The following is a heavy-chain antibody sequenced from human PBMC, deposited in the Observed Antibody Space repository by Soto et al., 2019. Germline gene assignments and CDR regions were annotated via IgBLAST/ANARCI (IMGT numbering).Heavy chain of an antibody. CDR2: ISAYNGNT. D-gene: IGHD1-26*01. Sequence: VRLLQSGAEVKKPGPSVKVSSKAPGYTFTSYGTSWGRQPPGQGLGWMGWISAYNGNTNYAQKLQGRVTMTTDTSTSTAYMELRSLRSDDTAVYYCARVSYSSGSYYFDYWGQGTLVTVSS. J-gene: IGHJ4*02. CDR3: ARVSYSSGSYYFDY. V-gene: IGHV1-18*01. CDR1: GYTFTSYG.